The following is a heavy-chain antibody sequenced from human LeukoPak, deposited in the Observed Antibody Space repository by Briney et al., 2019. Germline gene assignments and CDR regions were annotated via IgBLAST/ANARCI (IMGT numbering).Heavy chain of an antibody. D-gene: IGHD3-22*01. CDR3: ARGPLLGYDTNDSGFDI. V-gene: IGHV1-46*04. Sequence: AAVTVSCKASGYSFTSYYVHCVRQGPGQGLEGWGGINPSDGGTISAQKLQDRVALTRDTSTSTVYMEMSSLKSDDTAVYYCARGPLLGYDTNDSGFDIWGQGTLVTVSP. CDR1: GYSFTSYY. J-gene: IGHJ3*02. CDR2: INPSDGGT.